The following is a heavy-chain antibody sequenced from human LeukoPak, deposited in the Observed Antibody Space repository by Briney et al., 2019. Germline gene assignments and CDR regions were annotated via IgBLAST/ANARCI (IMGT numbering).Heavy chain of an antibody. CDR2: ISGSGGST. V-gene: IGHV3-23*01. CDR1: GFTFSSYA. CDR3: ANLMCDYVWGSYRFPSLDGDY. J-gene: IGHJ4*02. Sequence: GGSLRLSCAASGFTFSSYAMSWVRQAPGKGLEWVSAISGSGGSTYYADSVKGRFTISRDNSKNTLYLQMNSLRAEDTAVYYCANLMCDYVWGSYRFPSLDGDYWGQGTLVTVSS. D-gene: IGHD3-16*02.